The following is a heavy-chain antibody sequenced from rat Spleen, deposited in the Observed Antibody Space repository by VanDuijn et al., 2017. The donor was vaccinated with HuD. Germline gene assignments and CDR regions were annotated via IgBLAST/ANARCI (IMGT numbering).Heavy chain of an antibody. D-gene: IGHD5-1*01. Sequence: EVQLVETGGGLVQPGKSLKLSCVASGFTFSSYWMYWVRQAPTKGLEWVASITPSGGNTYYRDSVKGRFTISRDNAKNTLYLQMDSLRSEDTATYFCATTPGRPFDYWGQGTLVTVSS. CDR1: GFTFSSYW. V-gene: IGHV5-19*01. CDR2: ITPSGGNT. J-gene: IGHJ3*01. CDR3: ATTPGRPFDY.